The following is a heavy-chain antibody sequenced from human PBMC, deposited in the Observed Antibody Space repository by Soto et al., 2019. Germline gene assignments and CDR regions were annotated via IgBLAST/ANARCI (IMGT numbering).Heavy chain of an antibody. V-gene: IGHV4-59*01. Sequence: SETLSLTCTVSGGSISSYYWSWIRQPPGKGLEWIGYISYSGSTNYSPSLKSRVTISLDRSKNQFSVKLSSVTAADTAVYYCARITTFLTFDIWGQGTMVTVSS. CDR1: GGSISSYY. CDR3: ARITTFLTFDI. J-gene: IGHJ3*02. CDR2: ISYSGST. D-gene: IGHD1-1*01.